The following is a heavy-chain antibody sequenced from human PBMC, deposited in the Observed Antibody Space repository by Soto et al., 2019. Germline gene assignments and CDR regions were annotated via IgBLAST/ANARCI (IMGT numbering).Heavy chain of an antibody. Sequence: GGSLRLSCAASGFTFSSYSMNWVRQAPGKGLEWVSYISSSSTIYYADSVKGRFTISRDNAKNSLYLQMNSLRAEDTAVYYCARSVVYFDYWGQGTLVTVSS. V-gene: IGHV3-48*01. D-gene: IGHD2-15*01. CDR2: ISSSSTI. J-gene: IGHJ4*02. CDR3: ARSVVYFDY. CDR1: GFTFSSYS.